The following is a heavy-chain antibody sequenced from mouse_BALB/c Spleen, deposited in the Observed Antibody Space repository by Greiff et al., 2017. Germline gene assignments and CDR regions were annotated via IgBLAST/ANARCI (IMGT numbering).Heavy chain of an antibody. J-gene: IGHJ4*01. CDR3: AKYGNYNAMDY. CDR2: ISNLAYSI. Sequence: EVKLEESGGGLVQPGGSRKLSCAASGFTFSDYGMAWVRQAPGKGPEWVAFISNLAYSIYYADTVTGRFTISRENAKNTLYLEMSSLRSEDTAMYYCAKYGNYNAMDYWGQGTSVTVSS. D-gene: IGHD2-1*01. V-gene: IGHV5-15*02. CDR1: GFTFSDYG.